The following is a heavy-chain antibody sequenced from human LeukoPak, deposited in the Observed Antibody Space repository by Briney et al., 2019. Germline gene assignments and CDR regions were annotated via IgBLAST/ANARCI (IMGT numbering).Heavy chain of an antibody. CDR2: ISGSGGST. J-gene: IGHJ6*02. Sequence: GGSLRLSCAASGFTFSSYAMSWVRQAPGEGLEWVSAISGSGGSTYYADSVKGRFTISRDNSKNTLYVQMNSLRAEDTAVYYCAKEGLEIITGTSNYGMDVWGQGTTVTVSS. D-gene: IGHD1-7*01. CDR3: AKEGLEIITGTSNYGMDV. V-gene: IGHV3-23*01. CDR1: GFTFSSYA.